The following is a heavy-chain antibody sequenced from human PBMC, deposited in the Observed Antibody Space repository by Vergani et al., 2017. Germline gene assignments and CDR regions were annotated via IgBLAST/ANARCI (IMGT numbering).Heavy chain of an antibody. CDR1: GFTFSSYG. CDR2: IWYDGSNK. V-gene: IGHV3-33*01. J-gene: IGHJ4*02. D-gene: IGHD3-10*02. CDR3: ARGRRGMLDY. Sequence: VQLVESGGGVVQPGRSLRLSCAASGFTFSSYGMHWVRQAPGKGLEWVAVIWYDGSNKYYADSVKGRFTISRYNSKNTLYLQMNSLRAEDTAVYYCARGRRGMLDYWGQGTLVTVSS.